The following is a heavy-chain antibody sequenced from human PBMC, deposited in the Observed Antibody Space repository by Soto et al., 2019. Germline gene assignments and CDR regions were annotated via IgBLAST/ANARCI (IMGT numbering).Heavy chain of an antibody. V-gene: IGHV3-73*01. CDR1: GFTFSVSS. D-gene: IGHD1-26*01. CDR2: IRSKANNNAT. CDR3: AIEGAGFGH. Sequence: EVQLVESGGGLVQPWGSVRLSCAASGFTFSVSSMHWVRQAPGKGLEWLGRIRSKANNNATTYSESVRGRFIISRDDSQDTMFLQMSSLRTEDTAMYSCAIEGAGFGHWGQGTLVTVSS. J-gene: IGHJ4*02.